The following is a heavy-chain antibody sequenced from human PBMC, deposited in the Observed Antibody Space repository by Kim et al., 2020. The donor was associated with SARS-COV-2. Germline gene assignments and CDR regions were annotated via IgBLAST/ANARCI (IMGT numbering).Heavy chain of an antibody. D-gene: IGHD5-18*01. V-gene: IGHV3-23*01. Sequence: GGSLRLSCAASGFTFSSYAMSWVRQAPGKGLEWVSAISGSGGSTYYAYSVKGRFTISRDNSKNTLYLQMNSLRAEDTAVYYCAKEDRRYSYGWGLGGMDVWGQGTTVTVSS. CDR2: ISGSGGST. CDR1: GFTFSSYA. J-gene: IGHJ6*02. CDR3: AKEDRRYSYGWGLGGMDV.